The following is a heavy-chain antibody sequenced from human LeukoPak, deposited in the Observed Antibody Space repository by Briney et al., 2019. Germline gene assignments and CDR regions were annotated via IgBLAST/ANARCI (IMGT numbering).Heavy chain of an antibody. D-gene: IGHD4-17*01. CDR2: IKQDGSEK. J-gene: IGHJ4*02. Sequence: GGSLRLSCAASGFTFSTYWMSGVRQAPGKGLEWVANIKQDGSEKYYVDSVKGRFTISRDNAKNSLYLQMNSLRAEDTAVYYCARDGTFTDYGDYGAYACWGQGTLVTVSS. V-gene: IGHV3-7*01. CDR1: GFTFSTYW. CDR3: ARDGTFTDYGDYGAYAC.